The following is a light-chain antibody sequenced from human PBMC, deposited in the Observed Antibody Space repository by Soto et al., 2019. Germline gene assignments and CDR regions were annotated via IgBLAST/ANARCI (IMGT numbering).Light chain of an antibody. J-gene: IGKJ4*01. Sequence: EIVLTQSPGTLSLSPWERATLTCRASQSVGSSYLGWYQQKPGQAPRLLLYGASNRAIGIPDRFSGSGSGTDFTLNISGLEPEDFAVYFCQHYTTSPFTFGGGTRVEI. V-gene: IGKV3-20*01. CDR1: QSVGSSY. CDR3: QHYTTSPFT. CDR2: GAS.